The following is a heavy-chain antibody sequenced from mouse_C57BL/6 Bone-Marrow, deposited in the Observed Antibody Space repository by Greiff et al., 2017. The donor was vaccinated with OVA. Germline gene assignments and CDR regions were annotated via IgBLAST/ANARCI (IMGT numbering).Heavy chain of an antibody. J-gene: IGHJ4*01. V-gene: IGHV5-17*01. CDR3: ARDWWGCLYYYAMDD. D-gene: IGHD3-3*01. CDR1: GFTFSDYG. Sequence: DVKLVESGGGLVKPGGSLKLSCAASGFTFSDYGMHWVRQAPEKGLEWVAYISSGSSTIYYADTVKGRFTISRDNAKNPLFLQMTSLRSEDTAMYYCARDWWGCLYYYAMDDWGQGTSVTVSS. CDR2: ISSGSSTI.